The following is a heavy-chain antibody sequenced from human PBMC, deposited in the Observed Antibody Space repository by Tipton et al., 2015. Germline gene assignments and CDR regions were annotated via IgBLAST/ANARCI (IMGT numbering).Heavy chain of an antibody. CDR1: GFTFSTYA. Sequence: SLRLSCVASGFTFSTYAMNWVRQAPGKGLDWVSTISGSSGSTYYADSVKGRFTLSRNNSKNTLYLQMDSLRAEDTAVYYCASTVQMLMEGYYYYGMDVWGQGTTVTVSS. CDR2: ISGSSGST. J-gene: IGHJ6*02. CDR3: ASTVQMLMEGYYYYGMDV. V-gene: IGHV3-23*01. D-gene: IGHD2-8*01.